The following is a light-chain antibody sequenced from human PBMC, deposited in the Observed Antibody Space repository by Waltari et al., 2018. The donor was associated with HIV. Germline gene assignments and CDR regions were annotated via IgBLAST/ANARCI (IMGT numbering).Light chain of an antibody. J-gene: IGLJ2*01. V-gene: IGLV1-44*01. CDR1: TSKIGINN. CDR3: ASWDDSLNGPV. Sequence: QSVLTQPPSASGTPEQRVTLSCSGSTSKIGINNLTWLQQFPGTAPKVLIYGKNQRPSGVPDRFSGSKSGTSASLAISGLQSEDEADYYCASWDDSLNGPVFGGGTKLTVV. CDR2: GKN.